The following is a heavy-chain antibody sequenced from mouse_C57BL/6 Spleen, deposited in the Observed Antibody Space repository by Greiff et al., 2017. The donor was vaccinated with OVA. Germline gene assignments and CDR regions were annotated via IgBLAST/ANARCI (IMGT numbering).Heavy chain of an antibody. CDR3: ARERLGAFDY. CDR1: GYAFSSSW. CDR2: IYPGDGDT. J-gene: IGHJ2*01. Sequence: QVQLKESGPELVKPGASVKISCKASGYAFSSSWMNWVKLRPGKGLEWIGRIYPGDGDTNYNGKFKGKATLTADKSSSTAYMQLSSLTSEDSAVYFCARERLGAFDYWGQGTTLTVSS. D-gene: IGHD4-1*01. V-gene: IGHV1-82*01.